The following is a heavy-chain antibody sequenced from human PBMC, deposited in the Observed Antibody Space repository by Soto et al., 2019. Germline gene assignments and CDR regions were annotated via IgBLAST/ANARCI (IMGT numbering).Heavy chain of an antibody. CDR2: ISAYNGNT. CDR3: ARENEAYPYPAWYFDL. Sequence: ASVKVSCKASGYTFTSYGISWVRQAPGQGLEWMGWISAYNGNTNYAQKLQGRVTMTTDTSTSTAYMELGSLRSDDTAVYYCARENEAYPYPAWYFDLWGRGTLVTVSS. CDR1: GYTFTSYG. J-gene: IGHJ2*01. V-gene: IGHV1-18*01.